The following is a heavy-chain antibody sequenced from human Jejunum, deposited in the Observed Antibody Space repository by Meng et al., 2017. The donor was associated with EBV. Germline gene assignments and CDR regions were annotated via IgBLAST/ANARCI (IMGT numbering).Heavy chain of an antibody. CDR2: IYYSGDT. CDR1: CDSISNGYF. D-gene: IGHD3-9*01. Sequence: HVRLQESGPGLVKPLETLSLTCVVSCDSISNGYFWSWIRQPPGNGLEWIGYIYYSGDTSYNPSLKSRVTISMDTSTNQFSLKLNSVTVADTAVYFCARGVRPRDSLTGYYTGPFTWGQGTLVTVSS. J-gene: IGHJ4*02. CDR3: ARGVRPRDSLTGYYTGPFT. V-gene: IGHV4-30-4*01.